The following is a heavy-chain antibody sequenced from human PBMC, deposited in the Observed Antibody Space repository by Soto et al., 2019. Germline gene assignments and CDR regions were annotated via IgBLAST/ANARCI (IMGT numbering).Heavy chain of an antibody. V-gene: IGHV1-8*01. J-gene: IGHJ4*02. CDR2: MHPNSGIT. CDR3: AVGFRSGWVFDY. Sequence: QVQLVQSGAEVKKPGASVKVSCKASGYTFTSSDISWERQATGQGLEWLGWMHPNSGITGYTQKFQGRVTMTRNTSISTAYMELSSLRSEDTAVYYCAVGFRSGWVFDYWGQGALVTVSS. D-gene: IGHD6-19*01. CDR1: GYTFTSSD.